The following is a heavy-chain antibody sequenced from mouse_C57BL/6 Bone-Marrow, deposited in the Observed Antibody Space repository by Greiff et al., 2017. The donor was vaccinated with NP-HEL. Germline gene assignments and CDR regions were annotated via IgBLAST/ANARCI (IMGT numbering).Heavy chain of an antibody. J-gene: IGHJ1*03. CDR2: IYPRSGNT. Sequence: VQLQQSGAELARPGASVKLSCKASGYTFTSYGISWVKQRTGQGLEWIGEIYPRSGNTYYNEKFKGKATLTADKSSSTAYMELRSLTSEDSAVYFGARDTTVVAGDWYFDVWGTGTTVTVSS. CDR1: GYTFTSYG. V-gene: IGHV1-81*01. CDR3: ARDTTVVAGDWYFDV. D-gene: IGHD1-1*01.